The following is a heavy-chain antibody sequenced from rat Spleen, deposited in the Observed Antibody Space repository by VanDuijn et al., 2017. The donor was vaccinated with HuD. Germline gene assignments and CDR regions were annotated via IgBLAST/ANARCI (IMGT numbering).Heavy chain of an antibody. CDR1: GFAFSDFF. CDR3: AGAGYLRDWYFDF. CDR2: ISSDGTNT. D-gene: IGHD2-2*01. V-gene: IGHV5-29*01. J-gene: IGHJ1*01. Sequence: EVRLVESDGGLVQPGGSLKLSCAASGFAFSDFFMAWVRQAPAKGLEWVATISSDGTNTYYRDSVKGRFTISRDNAKRTLFLQMDSLRSDDTATYYCAGAGYLRDWYFDFWGPGTMVTVSS.